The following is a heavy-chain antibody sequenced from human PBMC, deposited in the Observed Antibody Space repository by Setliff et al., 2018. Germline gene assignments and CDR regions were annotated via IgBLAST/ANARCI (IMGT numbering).Heavy chain of an antibody. CDR3: AKGGPYYYYYMDV. J-gene: IGHJ6*03. CDR1: GFTFSNHG. Sequence: LRLSCVASGFTFSNHGVLWVRQAPGKGLEWVALIWYDGDNKKYADSVRGRFAVSRDNSRNTLYLEMNSLRPEDTAMYYCAKGGPYYYYYMDVWGKGTMVTVSS. CDR2: IWYDGDNK. V-gene: IGHV3-30*02.